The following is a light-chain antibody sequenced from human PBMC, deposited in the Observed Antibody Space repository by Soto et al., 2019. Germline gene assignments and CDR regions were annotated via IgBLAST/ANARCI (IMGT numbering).Light chain of an antibody. Sequence: DVVMTQSPLSLSITLWQPASISCRSSQSFIYDDGDTYLNWFHQRPGQSPRRLIYMVSKRDSGVPDRFSGSGSGTDFTLKISRVEAEELGFYYCMQGTHWPPTLGKGTKVDIK. J-gene: IGKJ1*01. CDR1: QSFIYDDGDTY. CDR3: MQGTHWPPT. V-gene: IGKV2-30*01. CDR2: MVS.